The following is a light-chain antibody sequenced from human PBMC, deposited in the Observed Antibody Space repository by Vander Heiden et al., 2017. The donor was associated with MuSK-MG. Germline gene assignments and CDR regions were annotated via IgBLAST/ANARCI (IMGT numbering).Light chain of an antibody. J-gene: IGKJ4*01. CDR1: QGCSTW. Sequence: MPQSPSTLSASVGDRVTITCRASQGCSTWLAWYQQKPGKAPKLLIYDASSLESGVPSRFSGSGSGTEFTLAISSLQPDDFATYYCQQYDSYPITFGRGTQVEIK. CDR2: DAS. V-gene: IGKV1-5*01. CDR3: QQYDSYPIT.